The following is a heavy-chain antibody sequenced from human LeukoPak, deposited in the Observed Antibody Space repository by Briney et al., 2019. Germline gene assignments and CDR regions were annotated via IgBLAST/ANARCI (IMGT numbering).Heavy chain of an antibody. J-gene: IGHJ6*02. V-gene: IGHV1-18*01. CDR3: ARYVVVPAANYYYYYGMDV. Sequence: ASVKVSCKASGYTFTSYGISWVRQAPGQGLEWMGGISAYNGNTNYAQKLQGRVTMTTDASTSTAYMELRSLRSDDTAVYYCARYVVVPAANYYYYYGMDVWGQGTTVTVSS. CDR1: GYTFTSYG. D-gene: IGHD2-2*01. CDR2: ISAYNGNT.